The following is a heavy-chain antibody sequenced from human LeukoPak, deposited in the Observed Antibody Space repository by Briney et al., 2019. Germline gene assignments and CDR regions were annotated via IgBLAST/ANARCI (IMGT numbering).Heavy chain of an antibody. J-gene: IGHJ3*02. Sequence: GESLKISCKGSGYSFTSYWIGWVRQLPGKDLEWMGIIYPGDSDTRYSPSFQGQVTISADKSISTAYLQWSSLNASDTAMYYCARPHYYDSSGYAFDIWGQGTMVTVSS. D-gene: IGHD3-22*01. CDR2: IYPGDSDT. CDR3: ARPHYYDSSGYAFDI. CDR1: GYSFTSYW. V-gene: IGHV5-51*01.